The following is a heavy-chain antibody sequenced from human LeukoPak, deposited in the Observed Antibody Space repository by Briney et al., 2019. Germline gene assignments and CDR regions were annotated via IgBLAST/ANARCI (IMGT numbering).Heavy chain of an antibody. CDR3: ARPRYGSGSLDS. J-gene: IGHJ4*02. Sequence: SETLSLTCAVYGGSFSGHYWTWIRQPPGMGLEWIGEINHSGSTTYNPSLNTRVTISVNTSKNQISLKLSSVTAADTAVYYCARPRYGSGSLDSWGQGTLVTVSS. CDR1: GGSFSGHY. D-gene: IGHD3-10*01. CDR2: INHSGST. V-gene: IGHV4-34*01.